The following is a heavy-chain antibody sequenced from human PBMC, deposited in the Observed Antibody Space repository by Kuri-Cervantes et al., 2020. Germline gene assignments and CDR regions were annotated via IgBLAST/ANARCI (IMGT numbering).Heavy chain of an antibody. Sequence: GGSLRLSCAASGFTVSSNYMSWVRQAPGKGLEWVSVIYSGSSTYYADSVKGRFTISRDNSKNTLYLQMNSLRAEDTAVYYCARSGLGYCSGGSCADAFDIWGQGTMVTVSS. CDR1: GFTVSSNY. J-gene: IGHJ3*02. D-gene: IGHD2-15*01. V-gene: IGHV3-66*02. CDR2: IYSGSST. CDR3: ARSGLGYCSGGSCADAFDI.